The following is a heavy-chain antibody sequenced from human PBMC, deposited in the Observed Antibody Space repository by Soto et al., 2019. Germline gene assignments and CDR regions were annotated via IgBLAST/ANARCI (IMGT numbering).Heavy chain of an antibody. V-gene: IGHV3-48*02. J-gene: IGHJ4*02. Sequence: PGGSLRLSCAASGFSFSMYSMNWVSQAPGKGLEWVSYISSNSATIYDTDSGRGRFTISRDNAKNSLYLQMNSLRDEDTAVYYCAREDILGTRSFDYWGQGTLVTVSS. CDR2: ISSNSATI. D-gene: IGHD1-26*01. CDR3: AREDILGTRSFDY. CDR1: GFSFSMYS.